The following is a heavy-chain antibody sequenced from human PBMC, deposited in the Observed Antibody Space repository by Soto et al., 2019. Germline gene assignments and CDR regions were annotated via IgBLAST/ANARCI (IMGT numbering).Heavy chain of an antibody. CDR3: ARDKITGLFDY. V-gene: IGHV4-4*02. Sequence: PGGSLRLSCAAPGFTFSTYAMIWFRQPPGKGLEWIGEIYHSGSTNYNPSLKSRVTISVDTSKNQFSLKLTPVTAADTAVYYCARDKITGLFDYWGQGTLVNAPQ. CDR2: IYHSGST. D-gene: IGHD2-8*02. J-gene: IGHJ4*02. CDR1: GFTFSTYAM.